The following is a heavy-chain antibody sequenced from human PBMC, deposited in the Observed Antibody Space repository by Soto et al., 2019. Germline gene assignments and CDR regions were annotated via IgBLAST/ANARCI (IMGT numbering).Heavy chain of an antibody. D-gene: IGHD6-6*01. J-gene: IGHJ4*02. CDR3: AKARKAYSSSSYIDY. CDR1: GFTFSSYA. CDR2: ISGSGGST. V-gene: IGHV3-23*01. Sequence: EVQLLESGGGLVQPGGSLRLSCAASGFTFSSYAMSWVRQAPGKGLEWVSAISGSGGSTYYADSVKGRFTISRDNSKNTRYLQMNSLRAEDTAVYYCAKARKAYSSSSYIDYWVQGTLVTVSS.